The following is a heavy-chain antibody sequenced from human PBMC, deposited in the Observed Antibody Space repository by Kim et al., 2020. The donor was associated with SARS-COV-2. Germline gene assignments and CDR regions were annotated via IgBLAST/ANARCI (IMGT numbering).Heavy chain of an antibody. V-gene: IGHV1-8*01. Sequence: FQGRVTMTRNTSISTAYMELSSLRSEDTAVYYCARVGYDILTGYYLPFDYWGQGTLVTVSS. CDR3: ARVGYDILTGYYLPFDY. J-gene: IGHJ4*02. D-gene: IGHD3-9*01.